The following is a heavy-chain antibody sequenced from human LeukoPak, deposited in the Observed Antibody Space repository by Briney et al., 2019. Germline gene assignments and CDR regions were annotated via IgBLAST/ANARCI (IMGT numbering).Heavy chain of an antibody. CDR2: IYPGDSDT. V-gene: IGHV5-51*01. CDR3: ARWHYDSSGYYSNYFDY. CDR1: GYSFTSYW. Sequence: GESLKISCKGSGYSFTSYWIGWVRQMTGKGLESMAIIYPGDSDTRYSPSFQGQVTISADKSISTAYLQWSSLKASDTAMYYCARWHYDSSGYYSNYFDYWGQGTLVTVSS. J-gene: IGHJ4*02. D-gene: IGHD3-22*01.